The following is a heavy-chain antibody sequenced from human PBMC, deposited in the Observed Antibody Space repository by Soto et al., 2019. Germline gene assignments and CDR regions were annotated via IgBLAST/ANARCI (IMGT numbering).Heavy chain of an antibody. CDR1: GFTFNTYW. J-gene: IGHJ6*03. Sequence: EVQLVESGGGLVQPGGSLRLSCATSGFTFNTYWMHWVRQAPGKGLVWVSRIYSDGSRTSYADSVKGRFTISRDNANNTLYLQMDSLSPEDTAVYYCARGAGGYYYMDVWGKGTTVTVSS. D-gene: IGHD3-10*01. CDR3: ARGAGGYYYMDV. CDR2: IYSDGSRT. V-gene: IGHV3-74*01.